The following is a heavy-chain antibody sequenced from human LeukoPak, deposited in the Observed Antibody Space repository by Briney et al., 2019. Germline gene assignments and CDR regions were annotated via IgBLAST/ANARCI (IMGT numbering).Heavy chain of an antibody. CDR3: TRYNNDHFDY. CDR1: GFTFGGYG. D-gene: IGHD1-14*01. CDR2: IAYDGSRA. J-gene: IGHJ4*02. Sequence: GRSLRLSCAGSGFTFGGYGMHWFRQTPGKGLEWVAVIAYDGSRAFYADSVKGRFTISRDNSKNTMSVQMDNLRAEDTAVYYCTRYNNDHFDYWGQGTLVTVSS. V-gene: IGHV3-33*01.